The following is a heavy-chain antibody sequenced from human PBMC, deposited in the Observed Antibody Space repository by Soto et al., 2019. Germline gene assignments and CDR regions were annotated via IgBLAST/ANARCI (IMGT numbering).Heavy chain of an antibody. V-gene: IGHV2-26*01. CDR3: ARIQANYYDSSGYPVYYFDY. D-gene: IGHD3-22*01. Sequence: SGPTLVNPTETLTLTCTVSGFSLSNARMGVSWIRQPPGKALEWLAHIFSNDEKSYSTSLKSRLTISKDTSKSQVVLTMTNMDPVDTATYYCARIQANYYDSSGYPVYYFDYWGQGTLVTVSS. J-gene: IGHJ4*02. CDR2: IFSNDEK. CDR1: GFSLSNARMG.